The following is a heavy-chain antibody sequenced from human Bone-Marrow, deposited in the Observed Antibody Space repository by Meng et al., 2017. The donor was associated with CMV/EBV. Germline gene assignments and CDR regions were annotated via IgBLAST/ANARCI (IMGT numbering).Heavy chain of an antibody. CDR3: AKDRGRGSTSSGYAFDI. CDR1: GFTFDDYG. J-gene: IGHJ3*02. CDR2: INWNGGST. D-gene: IGHD2-2*01. Sequence: GESLKISCAASGFTFDDYGMSWVRQAPGKGLEWVSGINWNGGSTGYADSVKGRFTISRDNAKNSLYLQMNSLRAEDMALYYCAKDRGRGSTSSGYAFDIWCQGTMVTVSS. V-gene: IGHV3-20*04.